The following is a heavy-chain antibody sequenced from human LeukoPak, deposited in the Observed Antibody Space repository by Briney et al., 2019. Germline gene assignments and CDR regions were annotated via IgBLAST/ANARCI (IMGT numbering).Heavy chain of an antibody. CDR1: GDSISSYY. D-gene: IGHD4-17*01. CDR2: IYSSGST. CDR3: ARVGGDYGSDI. J-gene: IGHJ3*02. V-gene: IGHV4-59*01. Sequence: SETLSLTCTVSGDSISSYYWSWIRQPPGKGLEWIGYIYSSGSTQYNPSLKGRVTISVDTSKNQFSLKLSSVTAADTAVYYCARVGGDYGSDIWGQGTMVTVSS.